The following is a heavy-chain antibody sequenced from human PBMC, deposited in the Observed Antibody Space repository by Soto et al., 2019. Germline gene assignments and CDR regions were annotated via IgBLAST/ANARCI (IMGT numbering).Heavy chain of an antibody. CDR3: ARDPGGFCGGDCYKDY. CDR2: MNPNSGNT. D-gene: IGHD2-21*02. J-gene: IGHJ4*02. CDR1: GYTFTSYE. Sequence: QVQLVQSGAEVKKPGASVKVSCKASGYTFTSYEINWVRQATGQGLEWMGWMNPNSGNTGYAQKFQGRVTMTRNTSISTAYMELSSLRSEDTAVYYCARDPGGFCGGDCYKDYWGQGTLVTVSS. V-gene: IGHV1-8*01.